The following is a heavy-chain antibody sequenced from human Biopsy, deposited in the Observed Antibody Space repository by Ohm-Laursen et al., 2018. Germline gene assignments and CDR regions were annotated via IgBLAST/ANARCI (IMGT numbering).Heavy chain of an antibody. CDR2: IIPILRTT. Sequence: SVKVSCKAPTGTFNSYGIIWVRQAPGHGLAWMGRIIPILRTTAYAQTFLGRVTITADSPTSTVDMELTSLTSDDTAVYFCAREAIGYQLPCDDWGQGTLVTVSS. V-gene: IGHV1-69*11. CDR3: AREAIGYQLPCDD. J-gene: IGHJ4*02. CDR1: TGTFNSYG. D-gene: IGHD2-2*01.